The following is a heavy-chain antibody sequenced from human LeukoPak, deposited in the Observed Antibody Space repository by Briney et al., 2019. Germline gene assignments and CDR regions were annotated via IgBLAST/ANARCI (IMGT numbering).Heavy chain of an antibody. V-gene: IGHV4-59*01. CDR2: IYYSGST. Sequence: SETLSLTRSVSGGSISGYYWSWIRQSPGKGLEWIAYIYYSGSTNYNPSLKSRVTISVDTSKNQFSLKLSSVTAADTAMYYCARATDASSGYFWFDPWGQGTLVTVSS. CDR1: GGSISGYY. J-gene: IGHJ5*02. D-gene: IGHD3-22*01. CDR3: ARATDASSGYFWFDP.